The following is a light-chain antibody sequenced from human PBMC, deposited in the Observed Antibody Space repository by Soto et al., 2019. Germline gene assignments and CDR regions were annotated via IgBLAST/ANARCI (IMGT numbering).Light chain of an antibody. CDR1: QTISSSY. V-gene: IGKV3-20*01. J-gene: IGKJ4*01. Sequence: EIELTQSPGTLSLSKGERVTISCRASQTISSSYLAWYQQKPGQAPRLLIYGASSRATGIPDRFSGSGSGTDFTLTISRLEPEDFAVYYCQQYGSSPVFGGGTKVDIK. CDR3: QQYGSSPV. CDR2: GAS.